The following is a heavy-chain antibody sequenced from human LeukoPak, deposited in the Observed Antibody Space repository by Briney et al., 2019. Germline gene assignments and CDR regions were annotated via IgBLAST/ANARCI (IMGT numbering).Heavy chain of an antibody. V-gene: IGHV3-21*01. Sequence: GGPLRLSCAASGFTFSNYSMNWVRQAPGKGLEWVSSISSSSSYIYYADSVKGRFTISRDNAKNSLYLQMNSLRAEDTALYYCASLNRADCSSTSCHTHYWGQGTLVAVSS. J-gene: IGHJ4*02. CDR3: ASLNRADCSSTSCHTHY. D-gene: IGHD2-2*01. CDR1: GFTFSNYS. CDR2: ISSSSSYI.